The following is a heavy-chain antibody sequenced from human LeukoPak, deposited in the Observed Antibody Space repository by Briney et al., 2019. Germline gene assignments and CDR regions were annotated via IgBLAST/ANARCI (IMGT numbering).Heavy chain of an antibody. J-gene: IGHJ6*03. CDR1: GGSISSYY. CDR3: ARTAPLGYYMDV. Sequence: SETLSLTCTVSGGSISSYYWSWIRQPPGKGLEWIGYIYYSGSTNYNPSLKSRVTISVDTSKNQFSLKLSSVTAADTAVYYCARTAPLGYYMDVWGKGTTVTVSS. CDR2: IYYSGST. V-gene: IGHV4-59*01. D-gene: IGHD7-27*01.